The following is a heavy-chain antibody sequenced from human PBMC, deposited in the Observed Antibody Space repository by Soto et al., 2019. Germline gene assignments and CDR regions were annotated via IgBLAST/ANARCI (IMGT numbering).Heavy chain of an antibody. D-gene: IGHD2-15*01. Sequence: GGSLRLSCAASGFTFSSYWMHWVRQAPGKGLVWVSRINSDGSSTSYADSVKGRFTISRDNAKNTLYLQMNSLRAEDTAVYYCARALSSGCSGGSCYRGYYGMDVWGQGTTVTVSS. J-gene: IGHJ6*02. CDR2: INSDGSST. V-gene: IGHV3-74*01. CDR1: GFTFSSYW. CDR3: ARALSSGCSGGSCYRGYYGMDV.